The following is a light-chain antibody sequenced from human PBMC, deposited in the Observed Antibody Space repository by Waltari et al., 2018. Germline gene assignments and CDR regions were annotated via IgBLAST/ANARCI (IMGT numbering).Light chain of an antibody. V-gene: IGKV4-1*01. CDR1: PSVSYTSKNKNY. CDR2: WAS. CDR3: QQYYSAPPT. Sequence: DIVMTPSPESLAVSLGERATINCKSSPSVSYTSKNKNYLAWYQQKQGQPPKLLIYWASTREPGVPDQFSGSGSGTDFTLTISSLQAEDVALYFCQQYYSAPPTFGQGTKVEVK. J-gene: IGKJ1*01.